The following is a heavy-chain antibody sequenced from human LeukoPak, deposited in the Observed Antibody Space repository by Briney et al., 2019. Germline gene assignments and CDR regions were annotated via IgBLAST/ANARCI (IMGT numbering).Heavy chain of an antibody. V-gene: IGHV3-23*01. Sequence: SCKASGGTFSSYAMSWVRQAPGKGLEWVSAISGSGGSTYYADSVKGRFTISRDNAKNSLYLQMNNLRAEDTAIYYCARDGVAFDYWGQGSLVTVSS. J-gene: IGHJ4*02. CDR1: GGTFSSYA. CDR2: ISGSGGST. D-gene: IGHD3-10*01. CDR3: ARDGVAFDY.